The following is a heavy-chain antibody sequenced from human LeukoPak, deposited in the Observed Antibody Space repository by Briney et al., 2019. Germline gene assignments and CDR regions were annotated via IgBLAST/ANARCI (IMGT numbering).Heavy chain of an antibody. Sequence: GGSLRLSCAASGFTFSRYAMAWVRQAPGKGLEWVPSFDAFAGATYYADSVKGRFSISRDDSRSTVYLQMDSLRADDSAIYYCAKDEGATAVGWFDPWGQGTLVTVSS. CDR3: AKDEGATAVGWFDP. CDR2: FDAFAGAT. V-gene: IGHV3-23*01. CDR1: GFTFSRYA. D-gene: IGHD6-19*01. J-gene: IGHJ5*02.